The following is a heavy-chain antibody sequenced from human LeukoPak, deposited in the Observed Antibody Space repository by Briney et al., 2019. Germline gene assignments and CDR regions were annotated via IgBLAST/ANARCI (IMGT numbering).Heavy chain of an antibody. CDR1: GGTFSSYA. Sequence: SVKVSCKASGGTFSSYAIRWVRQAPGQGLEWMGRIIPILGIANYAQKFQGRVTITADKSTSTAYMELSSLRSEDTAVYYCARGYYYDSSGYYYFDYWGQGTLVTVS. D-gene: IGHD3-22*01. V-gene: IGHV1-69*04. CDR3: ARGYYYDSSGYYYFDY. CDR2: IIPILGIA. J-gene: IGHJ4*02.